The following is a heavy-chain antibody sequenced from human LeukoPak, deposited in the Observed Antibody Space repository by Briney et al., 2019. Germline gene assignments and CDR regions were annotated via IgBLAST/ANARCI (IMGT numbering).Heavy chain of an antibody. CDR2: TYPGDSDT. CDR1: GYSFTSYW. D-gene: IGHD2-2*02. V-gene: IGHV5-51*01. CDR3: ARDYTRSSPFDY. J-gene: IGHJ4*02. Sequence: GESLKISCKGSGYSFTSYWIGWVRQMPGKGLEWMGITYPGDSDTRYSPSFRGQVTISADKSISTAYLQWSSLKASDTAIYYCARDYTRSSPFDYWGQGTLVTVSS.